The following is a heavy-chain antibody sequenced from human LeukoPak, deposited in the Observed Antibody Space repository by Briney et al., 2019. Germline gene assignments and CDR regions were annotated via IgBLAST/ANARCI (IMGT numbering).Heavy chain of an antibody. D-gene: IGHD5-18*01. Sequence: GGSLRLSCAASGFTLSSYAMSWVRQAPGEGLEWVSGISGSGDSTYYADSVKGRFTISRDNSKNTLYLQMNSLRAEDTAVYYCAKAAGYSYDYYFDYWGQGTLVTVSS. CDR3: AKAAGYSYDYYFDY. CDR2: ISGSGDST. CDR1: GFTLSSYA. J-gene: IGHJ4*02. V-gene: IGHV3-23*01.